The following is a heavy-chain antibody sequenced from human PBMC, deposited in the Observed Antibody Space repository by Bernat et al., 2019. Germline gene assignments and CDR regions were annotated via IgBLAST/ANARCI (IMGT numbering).Heavy chain of an antibody. D-gene: IGHD6-13*01. CDR2: ISAGGGGT. V-gene: IGHV3-23*01. J-gene: IGHJ4*02. CDR1: GFTYGNYA. CDR3: AKEGYSRGVIDF. Sequence: EVQLLESGGGLVQPGGSLRLSCAASGFTYGNYAMSWVRQASGKGLEWVSRISAGGGGTYFGESVRGRFTISRDNSKNTMNLQMNSLRAEDTAVYYCAKEGYSRGVIDFWGQGTLVIVSS.